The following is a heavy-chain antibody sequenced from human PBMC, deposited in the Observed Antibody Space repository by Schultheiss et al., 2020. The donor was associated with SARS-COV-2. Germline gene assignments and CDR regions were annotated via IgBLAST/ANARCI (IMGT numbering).Heavy chain of an antibody. CDR3: ARDLQASVGYRPRDWFDP. J-gene: IGHJ5*02. D-gene: IGHD1-26*01. Sequence: ASVKVSCKASGYTFTSYGISWVRQAPGQGLEWMGRINPNSGGTNYAQKFQGRVTMTRDTSISTAYMELSRLRSDDTAVYYCARDLQASVGYRPRDWFDPWGQGTLVTVSS. CDR1: GYTFTSYG. V-gene: IGHV1-2*06. CDR2: INPNSGGT.